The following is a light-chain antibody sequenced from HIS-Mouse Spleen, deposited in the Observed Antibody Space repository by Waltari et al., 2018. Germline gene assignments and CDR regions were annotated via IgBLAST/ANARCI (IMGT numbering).Light chain of an antibody. V-gene: IGLV2-18*01. CDR1: SSDVGSYNR. Sequence: QSALTQPPSVSGSPGQSVTISCTGTSSDVGSYNRVTGYQQPPGTAPKLMIYEVSNRPSWVPVRFSGSKSGNTASLTISGLQAEDEADYYCSLYTSSSTVFGGGTKLTVL. CDR3: SLYTSSSTV. CDR2: EVS. J-gene: IGLJ3*02.